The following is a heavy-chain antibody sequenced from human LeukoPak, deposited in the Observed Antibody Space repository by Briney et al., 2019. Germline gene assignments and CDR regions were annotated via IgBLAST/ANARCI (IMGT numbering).Heavy chain of an antibody. J-gene: IGHJ5*02. D-gene: IGHD3-10*01. CDR3: ARIVRGVIAWFDP. CDR2: ISAYNGNT. V-gene: IGHV1-18*01. Sequence: WASVKVSCKASGYTFTSYGISWVRQAPGQRLEWMGWISAYNGNTNYAQKLQGRVTMTTDTSTSTAYMELRSLRSDDTAVYYCARIVRGVIAWFDPWGQGTLVTVSS. CDR1: GYTFTSYG.